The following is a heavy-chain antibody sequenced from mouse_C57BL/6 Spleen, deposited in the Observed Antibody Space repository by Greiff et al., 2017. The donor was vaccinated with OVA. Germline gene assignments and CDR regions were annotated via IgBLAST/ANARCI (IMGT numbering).Heavy chain of an antibody. Sequence: VQLQESGPGLVQPSQSLSITCTVSGFSLTSYGVHWVRQSPGKGLEWLGVIWSVGSTDYNAAFISRLSISKDNSKSQVFFKMNSLQADDTAIYYCASPAYWGQGTLVTVSA. CDR3: ASPAY. J-gene: IGHJ3*01. CDR2: IWSVGST. CDR1: GFSLTSYG. V-gene: IGHV2-2*01.